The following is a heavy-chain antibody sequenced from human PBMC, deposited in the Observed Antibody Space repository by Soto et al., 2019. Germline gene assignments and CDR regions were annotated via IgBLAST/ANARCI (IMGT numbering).Heavy chain of an antibody. D-gene: IGHD3-22*01. CDR3: ARGDSSDYSTTTPADY. J-gene: IGHJ4*02. CDR2: IYPTGSDT. Sequence: GESLKISCSGSGYSFANYWIGWVRQMPGKGLEWMGIIYPTGSDTRYSPSFQGQVTISADKSISTAYLQWNSLKASDTATYFCARGDSSDYSTTTPADYWGQGTLVTVSS. V-gene: IGHV5-51*01. CDR1: GYSFANYW.